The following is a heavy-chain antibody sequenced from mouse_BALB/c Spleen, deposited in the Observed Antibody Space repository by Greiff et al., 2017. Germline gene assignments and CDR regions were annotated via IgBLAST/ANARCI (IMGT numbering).Heavy chain of an antibody. J-gene: IGHJ3*01. V-gene: IGHV1-9*01. CDR3: ERYDRYDEAWFAY. CDR2: ILPGSGST. CDR1: GYTFSSYW. D-gene: IGHD2-14*01. Sequence: QVQLQQSGAELMKPGASVKISCKATGYTFSSYWIEWVKQRPGHGLEWIGEILPGSGSTNYNEKFKGKATFTADTSSNTAYMQLSSLTSEDSAVYYWERYDRYDEAWFAYWGQGTLVTVSA.